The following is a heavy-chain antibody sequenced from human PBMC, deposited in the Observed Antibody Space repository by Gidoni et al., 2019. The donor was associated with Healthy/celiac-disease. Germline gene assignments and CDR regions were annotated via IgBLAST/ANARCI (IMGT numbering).Heavy chain of an antibody. Sequence: EVQLVESGGGLVRPGGSLRLSCAASGFTFSNAWMSWVRQAPGKGLEWVGRIKSKTDGGTTDYAAPVKGRFTISRDDSKNTLYLQMNSLKTEDTAGYYCTTLRYSWGYYFDYWGQGTLVTVSS. CDR2: IKSKTDGGTT. CDR1: GFTFSNAW. D-gene: IGHD2-21*01. J-gene: IGHJ4*02. V-gene: IGHV3-15*01. CDR3: TTLRYSWGYYFDY.